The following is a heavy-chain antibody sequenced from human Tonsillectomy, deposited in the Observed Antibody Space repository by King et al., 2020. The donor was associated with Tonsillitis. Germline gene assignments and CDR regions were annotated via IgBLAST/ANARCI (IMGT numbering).Heavy chain of an antibody. CDR1: GGSISSYY. J-gene: IGHJ4*02. CDR3: ARDRTGVDY. D-gene: IGHD7-27*01. CDR2: IYYSGST. V-gene: IGHV4-59*01. Sequence: QLQESGPGLVKPSETLSLTCTVSGGSISSYYWSWIRQPPGKGLEWIGYIYYSGSTNYNPSHKSRVTISVDTSKNQFSLKLSSVTAADTAVYYCARDRTGVDYWGQGTLVTVSS.